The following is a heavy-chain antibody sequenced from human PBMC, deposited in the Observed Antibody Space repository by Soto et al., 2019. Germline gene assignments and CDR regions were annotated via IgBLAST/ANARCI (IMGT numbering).Heavy chain of an antibody. CDR1: GFTFSSYA. CDR3: VRDSRGSSWRGAEYFQH. D-gene: IGHD6-13*01. J-gene: IGHJ1*01. CDR2: ISYDGTKK. Sequence: GGSLRLSCAASGFTFSSYAMHWVRQAPGKGLEWVAVISYDGTKKYYGDSVRGRFTISRDNSNNTLSVQMNSLRGDDSAVYYCVRDSRGSSWRGAEYFQHWGQGTRVTVSS. V-gene: IGHV3-30*01.